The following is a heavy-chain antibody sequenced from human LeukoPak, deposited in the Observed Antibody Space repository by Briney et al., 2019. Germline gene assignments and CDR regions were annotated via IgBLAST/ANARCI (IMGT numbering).Heavy chain of an antibody. V-gene: IGHV3-7*01. CDR2: IKQDGSGK. CDR3: AGGAGWTSDI. CDR1: GFTFSGYW. Sequence: PGGSLRLSCAASGFTFSGYWMNWVRQAPGKGLEWLANIKQDGSGKYYVDSVKGRFTISRDNAQNLVYLQLNSLRADDTAVYYCAGGAGWTSDIWGQGTLVIVSS. J-gene: IGHJ3*02. D-gene: IGHD6-19*01.